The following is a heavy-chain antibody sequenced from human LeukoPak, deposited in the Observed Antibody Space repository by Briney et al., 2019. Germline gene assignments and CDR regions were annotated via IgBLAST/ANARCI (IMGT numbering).Heavy chain of an antibody. CDR1: GNSISNYA. CDR2: IIPIFGTA. J-gene: IGHJ4*02. V-gene: IGHV1-69*13. Sequence: GASVKVSCKASGNSISNYAVSWVRQAPGQGFEWMGGIIPIFGTADYAQKFQGRVTITADQSTSTTYMALSSLRAEDTAVYYCAKSRTIVVHYFDYWGQGTLVTVSS. D-gene: IGHD6-6*01. CDR3: AKSRTIVVHYFDY.